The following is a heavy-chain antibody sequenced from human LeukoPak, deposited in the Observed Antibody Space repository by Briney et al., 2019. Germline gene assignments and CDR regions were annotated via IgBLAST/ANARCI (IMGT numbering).Heavy chain of an antibody. CDR3: ARDPYSGNYGAYYYYYMDV. Sequence: GGSLRLSCAASGFTFSSYSMNWVRQAPGKGLEWVSEIYSDGSTYNAASVKGRFTISRDNAKNSLYLQMDSLRVEDTAVYYCARDPYSGNYGAYYYYYMDVWGKGTTVTISS. CDR2: IYSDGST. CDR1: GFTFSSYS. J-gene: IGHJ6*03. V-gene: IGHV3-21*06. D-gene: IGHD1-26*01.